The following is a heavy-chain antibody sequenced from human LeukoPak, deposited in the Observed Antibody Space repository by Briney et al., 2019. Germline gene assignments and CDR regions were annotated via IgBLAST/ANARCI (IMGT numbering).Heavy chain of an antibody. CDR1: GFSLSTSGVG. CDR3: SQMRVVVPTAVWSFDS. Sequence: SGPTLVKPTQTLTLTCTFSGFSLSTSGVGVGWIRQPPGKALEWLALIYWDDDKRYSPSLQSRLTITEDTSKNQVVLTMTNMYTVDTATYYCSQMRVVVPTAVWSFDSWGQGTLVTVSS. D-gene: IGHD2-2*01. CDR2: IYWDDDK. J-gene: IGHJ5*01. V-gene: IGHV2-5*02.